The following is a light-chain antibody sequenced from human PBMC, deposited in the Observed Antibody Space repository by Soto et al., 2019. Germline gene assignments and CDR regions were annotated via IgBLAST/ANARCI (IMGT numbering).Light chain of an antibody. V-gene: IGKV1-5*01. CDR2: DAS. CDR1: QSISSW. Sequence: DIQMTQSPSTLSASVGDRVTITCRASQSISSWLAWYQQKPGKAPKLLIYDASSLESGVTSRFSGSGSGTEFTLTINSLQPDDFATYYCQQYNSYWTFGQGTKVGI. CDR3: QQYNSYWT. J-gene: IGKJ1*01.